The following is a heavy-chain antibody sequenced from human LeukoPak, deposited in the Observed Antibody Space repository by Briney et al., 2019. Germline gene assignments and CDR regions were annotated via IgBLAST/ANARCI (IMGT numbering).Heavy chain of an antibody. J-gene: IGHJ6*03. D-gene: IGHD2-2*02. V-gene: IGHV1-2*02. CDR3: ARAEDIVVVPAAILYYYYMDV. CDR1: VYTFTHYY. CDR2: INPNSGGT. Sequence: ASVKDSCMASVYTFTHYYMHWLRPAPAQGLEWMGWINPNSGGTHYPRKFDGGLTLTRDRSISTAYMELSGLRSDDTAVYYCARAEDIVVVPAAILYYYYMDVWGKGTTVTVSS.